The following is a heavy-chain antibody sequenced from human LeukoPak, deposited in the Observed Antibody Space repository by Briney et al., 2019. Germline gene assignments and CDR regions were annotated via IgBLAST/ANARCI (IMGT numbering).Heavy chain of an antibody. J-gene: IGHJ4*02. D-gene: IGHD2-21*01. CDR2: VSYGGTNK. V-gene: IGHV3-30*18. CDR3: AKEFNRGLPDY. Sequence: GRSLRLSCAASGFTFSNYGMHWVRQAPGKGLEWVAVVSYGGTNKYYADSVKGRFTISRDNSKNTLYLQMSSLRAEDTAVYYCAKEFNRGLPDYWGQGTLVTVPS. CDR1: GFTFSNYG.